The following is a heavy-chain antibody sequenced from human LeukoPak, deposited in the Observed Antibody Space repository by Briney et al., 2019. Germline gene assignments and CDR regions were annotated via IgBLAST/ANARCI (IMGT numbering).Heavy chain of an antibody. Sequence: SETLSLTCAVSGGSISSSNWWSWVRQPPGKGLEWIGEIYHSGSTNYNPSLKSLVTISVDKSKNQFSLKLSSVTAADTAVYYCAGGEMATIGYFDYWGQGTLVTVSS. CDR3: AGGEMATIGYFDY. D-gene: IGHD5-24*01. J-gene: IGHJ4*02. CDR1: GGSISSSNW. V-gene: IGHV4-4*02. CDR2: IYHSGST.